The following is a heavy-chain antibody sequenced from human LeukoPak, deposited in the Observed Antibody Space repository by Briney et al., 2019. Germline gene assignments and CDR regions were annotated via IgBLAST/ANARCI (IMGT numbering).Heavy chain of an antibody. CDR3: ARDRRGRAVANPYYYNGMDV. CDR1: GYMFTSYG. Sequence: ASVKVPCKASGYMFTSYGLSWVRQAPGQGLEWMGWISAYNGNTRYAQKFQGRVTMTTDTSTRTAYMEMGSLRSDDTAVYYCARDRRGRAVANPYYYNGMDVWGEGTTVTVSS. J-gene: IGHJ6*04. CDR2: ISAYNGNT. V-gene: IGHV1-18*01. D-gene: IGHD6-19*01.